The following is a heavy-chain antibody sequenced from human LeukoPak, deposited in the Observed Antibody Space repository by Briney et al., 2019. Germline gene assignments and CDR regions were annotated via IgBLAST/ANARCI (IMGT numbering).Heavy chain of an antibody. CDR1: GFIFSDYE. Sequence: GGSLRLSCAASGFIFSDYEMNWVRQAPGKGLEWVSYINSGGDGIYYADSVKGRFTISRDNSKNTLYLQMNSLRAEDTAVYYCAKDLTLGYCSGGSCRLGGGDYWGQGTLVTVSS. J-gene: IGHJ4*02. CDR2: INSGGDGI. V-gene: IGHV3-48*03. D-gene: IGHD2-15*01. CDR3: AKDLTLGYCSGGSCRLGGGDY.